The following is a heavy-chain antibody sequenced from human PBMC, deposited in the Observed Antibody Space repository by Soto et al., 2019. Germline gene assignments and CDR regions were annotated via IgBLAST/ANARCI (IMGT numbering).Heavy chain of an antibody. D-gene: IGHD3-22*01. J-gene: IGHJ4*02. CDR2: IYYSGST. CDR3: ARLSSPEYYYDSSGYWRGFDY. Sequence: SETLSLTCTVSGGSISSYYWSWIRQPSVKGLEWIGYIYYSGSTNYNPSLKSRVTISVVTSKNQLALKLRSVTAADTAVYYCARLSSPEYYYDSSGYWRGFDYWGQGTLVTVSS. V-gene: IGHV4-59*01. CDR1: GGSISSYY.